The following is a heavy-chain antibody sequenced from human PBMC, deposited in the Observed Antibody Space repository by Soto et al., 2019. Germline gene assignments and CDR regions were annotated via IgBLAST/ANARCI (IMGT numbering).Heavy chain of an antibody. D-gene: IGHD4-17*01. CDR3: ARVFDYYGLHDY. V-gene: IGHV4-59*01. CDR2: INYSGST. CDR1: GGSISSYY. J-gene: IGHJ4*02. Sequence: SETLSLTCTVSGGSISSYYWSWIRQPPGKGLEWIGYINYSGSTNYNPSLTSRVTISVDTSKNQFSLKLSSVTAADTAVYYCARVFDYYGLHDYWGQGTLVTVSS.